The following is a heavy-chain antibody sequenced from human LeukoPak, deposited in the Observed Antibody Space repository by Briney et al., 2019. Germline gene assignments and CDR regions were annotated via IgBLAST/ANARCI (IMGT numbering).Heavy chain of an antibody. CDR2: IRYDGSNK. CDR1: GFTFSSYD. Sequence: GGSLRLSCAASGFTFSSYDIHWVRQAPGKGLEWVAFIRYDGSNKYYADSVRGRFTISRDNSKNTLYLHVNSLRAEDTAVYFCARGGVDHYGSGTYYLMYYFDHWGQGALVTVSS. CDR3: ARGGVDHYGSGTYYLMYYFDH. V-gene: IGHV3-30*02. D-gene: IGHD3-10*01. J-gene: IGHJ4*02.